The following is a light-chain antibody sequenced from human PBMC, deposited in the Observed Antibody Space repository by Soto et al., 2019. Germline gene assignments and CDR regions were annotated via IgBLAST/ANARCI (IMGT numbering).Light chain of an antibody. Sequence: QSVLTQPPSVSAAPGQKVAISCSGSSPNIGNDYVSWYQQLPGTAPKLLIYENNKRPSGIPDRVSGSKSGTSATLGITGLQSGDEADYYCETWDSSLSAAVFGGGTPLTVL. CDR2: ENN. CDR1: SPNIGNDY. J-gene: IGLJ7*01. V-gene: IGLV1-51*02. CDR3: ETWDSSLSAAV.